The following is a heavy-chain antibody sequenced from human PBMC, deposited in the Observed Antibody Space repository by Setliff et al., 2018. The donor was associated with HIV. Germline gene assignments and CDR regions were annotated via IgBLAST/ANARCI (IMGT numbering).Heavy chain of an antibody. D-gene: IGHD6-19*01. CDR1: GYTFTNSG. CDR2: INGGSGKT. J-gene: IGHJ4*02. Sequence: ASVKVSCKASGYTFTNSGMHWMRQAPGQRPEWMGCINGGSGKTEYSQKFQSRVTITRDTSASTDYMELRSLRSDDTAVYYCARGAKQWLAMPGGHWGQGTQVTVSS. V-gene: IGHV1-3*01. CDR3: ARGAKQWLAMPGGH.